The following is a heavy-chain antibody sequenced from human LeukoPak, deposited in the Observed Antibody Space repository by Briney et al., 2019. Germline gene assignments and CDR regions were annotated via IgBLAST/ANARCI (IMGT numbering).Heavy chain of an antibody. Sequence: GGSLRLSCAASGFTFSNAWMSWVRQAPGKGLEWVGRIKSKTDGGTTDYAAPVKGRFTISRDDSKNTLYLQMNSLRAEDTAVYYCAREGYCSSTSCYANYYYGMDVWGQGTTVTVS. CDR1: GFTFSNAW. CDR2: IKSKTDGGTT. D-gene: IGHD2-2*01. J-gene: IGHJ6*02. CDR3: AREGYCSSTSCYANYYYGMDV. V-gene: IGHV3-15*01.